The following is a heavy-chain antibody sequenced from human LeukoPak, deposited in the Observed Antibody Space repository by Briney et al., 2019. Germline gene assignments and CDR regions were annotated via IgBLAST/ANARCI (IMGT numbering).Heavy chain of an antibody. V-gene: IGHV1-8*01. J-gene: IGHJ6*02. CDR1: GYTFTSYD. CDR2: MNPNSGNT. D-gene: IGHD3-3*01. CDR3: ASPITIFGVVVNYYYYGMDV. Sequence: GASVKVSCKASGYTFTSYDINWVRQATGQGLEWMGWMNPNSGNTGYAQKFQGRVTITADESTSTAYMELSSLRSEDTAVYYCASPITIFGVVVNYYYYGMDVWGQGTTVTVSS.